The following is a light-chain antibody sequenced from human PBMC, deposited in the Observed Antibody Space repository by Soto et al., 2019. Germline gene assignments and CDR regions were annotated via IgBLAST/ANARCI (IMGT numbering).Light chain of an antibody. J-gene: IGLJ2*01. CDR3: QSYDSGLSGSRV. V-gene: IGLV1-40*01. CDR2: ANS. CDR1: SSNIGAGYD. Sequence: QSVLTQPPSVSGAPGQRVAISCTGSSSNIGAGYDVHWYQQLPGTAPKLLIYANSHRPSGVPDRFSGSKSGTSASLAITGLQSEDEADYYCQSYDSGLSGSRVFGGGTKVTVL.